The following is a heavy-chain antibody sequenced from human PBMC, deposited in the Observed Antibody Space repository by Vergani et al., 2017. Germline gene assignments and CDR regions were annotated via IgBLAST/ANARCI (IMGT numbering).Heavy chain of an antibody. Sequence: EVQLVESGGCLVKPGGSLRLSCAASGFTFSSYSMNWVRQAPGKGLEWVSSISSSSSYIYYADSVKGRFTISRDNAKNSLYLQMNSLRAEDTAVYYCARDSGYSSGWYGTDFDYWGQGTLVTVSS. D-gene: IGHD6-19*01. V-gene: IGHV3-21*01. CDR3: ARDSGYSSGWYGTDFDY. CDR1: GFTFSSYS. CDR2: ISSSSSYI. J-gene: IGHJ4*02.